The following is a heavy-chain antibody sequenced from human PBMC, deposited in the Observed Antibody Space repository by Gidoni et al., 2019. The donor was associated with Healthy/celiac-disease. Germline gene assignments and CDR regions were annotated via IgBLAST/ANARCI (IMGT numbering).Heavy chain of an antibody. Sequence: QVQLVQSGAEVKKPGSSVKVSCKASGGTFSSYTISWVRQAPGQGLEWMGRIIPILSIANYAQKFQGRVTITADKSTSTAYMELSSLRSEDTAVYYCARDLGIAAAGYYYYGMDVWGQGTTVTVSS. D-gene: IGHD6-13*01. J-gene: IGHJ6*02. CDR2: IIPILSIA. V-gene: IGHV1-69*08. CDR3: ARDLGIAAAGYYYYGMDV. CDR1: GGTFSSYT.